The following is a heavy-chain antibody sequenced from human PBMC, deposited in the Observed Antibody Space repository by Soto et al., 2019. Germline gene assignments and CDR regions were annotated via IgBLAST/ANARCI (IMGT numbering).Heavy chain of an antibody. Sequence: EVQLVESGGGLVQPGGSLRLSWVASGFMFDAYAMNWVRQSPGKGLEWVSYISPGGDRIYDSESLKGRITISRDNARHSLSLQMNILSDEDTAVYYCTKSADSAGWGVDFWGQGTLVTVSS. CDR1: GFMFDAYA. D-gene: IGHD6-19*01. CDR2: ISPGGDRI. V-gene: IGHV3-48*02. J-gene: IGHJ4*02. CDR3: TKSADSAGWGVDF.